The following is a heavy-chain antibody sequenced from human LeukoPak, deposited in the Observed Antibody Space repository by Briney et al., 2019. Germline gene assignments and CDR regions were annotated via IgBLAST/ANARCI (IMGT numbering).Heavy chain of an antibody. CDR2: IYYSGNT. D-gene: IGHD3-22*01. V-gene: IGHV4-59*01. Sequence: SETLSLTCTVSGASISSYYWSSIRQPPGKRLEWIGYIYYSGNTNYNPSLKSRVTIAVDTSKNQFSLRLTSVTAADTAVYYCARSFAYYYYDNSGTWDAFDIWGQGTMVSVSS. CDR1: GASISSYY. CDR3: ARSFAYYYYDNSGTWDAFDI. J-gene: IGHJ3*02.